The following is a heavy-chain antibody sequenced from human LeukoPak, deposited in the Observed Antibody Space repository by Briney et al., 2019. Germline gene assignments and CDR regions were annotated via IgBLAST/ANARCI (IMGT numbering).Heavy chain of an antibody. CDR2: IKQDGSEK. CDR1: GFTFSSYW. CDR3: ARFKPRGVRGVIIRALPYYYYGTDV. Sequence: PGGSLRLSCAASGFTFSSYWMSWVRQAPGKGLEWVANIKQDGSEKYYVDSVKGRFTISRDNAKNSLYLQMNSLRAEDTAVYYCARFKPRGVRGVIIRALPYYYYGTDVWGQGTTVTVSS. J-gene: IGHJ6*02. V-gene: IGHV3-7*01. D-gene: IGHD3-10*01.